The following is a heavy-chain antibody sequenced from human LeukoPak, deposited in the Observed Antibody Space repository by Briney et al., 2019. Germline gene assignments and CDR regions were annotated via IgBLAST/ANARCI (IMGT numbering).Heavy chain of an antibody. V-gene: IGHV4-59*10. J-gene: IGHJ5*02. CDR2: IYTSGST. CDR3: ARGVLDPLLPWFDP. Sequence: PSETLSLTCAVYGGHFSAYYWSWIRQPAGKGLEWIGRIYTSGSTNYNPSLKSRVTISVDTSKNQFSLKLSSVTAADTAVYYCARGVLDPLLPWFDPWGQGTLVTVSS. D-gene: IGHD4/OR15-4a*01. CDR1: GGHFSAYY.